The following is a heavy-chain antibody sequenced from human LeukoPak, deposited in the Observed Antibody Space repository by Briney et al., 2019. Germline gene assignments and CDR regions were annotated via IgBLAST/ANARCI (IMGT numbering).Heavy chain of an antibody. CDR3: AAGQQLVSSYYYYYYMAV. V-gene: IGHV1-69*06. Sequence: GASVKVSCKASGGSFSGYALSWVRQAPGQGLEWMGGIIPIFGTTNYAQKFQGRVTLTADKSTSTAYMELSSLRSEDTAVYYCAAGQQLVSSYYYYYYMAVWGKGTTVTVSS. CDR2: IIPIFGTT. CDR1: GGSFSGYA. D-gene: IGHD6-13*01. J-gene: IGHJ6*03.